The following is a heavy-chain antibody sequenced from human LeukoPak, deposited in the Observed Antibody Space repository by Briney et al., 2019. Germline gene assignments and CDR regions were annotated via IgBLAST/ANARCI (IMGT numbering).Heavy chain of an antibody. CDR2: IRQDGSSK. J-gene: IGHJ4*02. V-gene: IGHV3-7*01. Sequence: GGSLRLSCVASGFTFSTSWMTWVRQAPGKGLEWVVNIRQDGSSKYYVDSVKGRFTISRDNAKNSLYLQMNSLRVEDTAVYYCARDLSYFDYWGQGALVTVSS. CDR3: ARDLSYFDY. CDR1: GFTFSTSW.